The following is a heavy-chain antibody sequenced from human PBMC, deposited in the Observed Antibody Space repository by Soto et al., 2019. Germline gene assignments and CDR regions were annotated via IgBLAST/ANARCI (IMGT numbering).Heavy chain of an antibody. CDR1: GFTLRSYW. J-gene: IGHJ4*02. D-gene: IGHD6-6*01. CDR2: IKTDASEK. CDR3: ARLAGPSDY. Sequence: GGSLRLSCAASGFTLRSYWMSWVRQAPGKGLEWLATIKTDASEKKYVDSVKGRFTVSRDNAKNSLYLQMNSLRAEDTAVYYCARLAGPSDYWGQGTLVTVSS. V-gene: IGHV3-7*01.